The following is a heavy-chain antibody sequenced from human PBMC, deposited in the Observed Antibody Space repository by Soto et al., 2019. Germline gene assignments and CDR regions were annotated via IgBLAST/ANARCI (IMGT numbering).Heavy chain of an antibody. J-gene: IGHJ4*02. D-gene: IGHD3-22*01. CDR1: GGTFSSYA. Sequence: ASVKVSCKASGGTFSSYAISWVRQAPGQGLEWMGGIIPILGTANYAQKFQGRVTITADESTSTAYMELSSLRSEDTAVYYCARDRDYYDSSGYYPNWGQGTLVTVSS. V-gene: IGHV1-69*13. CDR2: IIPILGTA. CDR3: ARDRDYYDSSGYYPN.